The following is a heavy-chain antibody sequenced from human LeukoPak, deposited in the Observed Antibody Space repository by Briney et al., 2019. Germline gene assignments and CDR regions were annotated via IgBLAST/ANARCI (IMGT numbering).Heavy chain of an antibody. Sequence: SETLSLTCTVSGGSISSSSYYWGWIRQPPGKGLEWIGSIYYSGSTYYNPSLKSRVTISVDTSKNQFSLKLSFVTAADTAVYYCASLKRGYQPPAGFDYWGQGTLVTVSS. CDR3: ASLKRGYQPPAGFDY. CDR1: GGSISSSSYY. J-gene: IGHJ4*02. D-gene: IGHD2-2*01. CDR2: IYYSGST. V-gene: IGHV4-39*01.